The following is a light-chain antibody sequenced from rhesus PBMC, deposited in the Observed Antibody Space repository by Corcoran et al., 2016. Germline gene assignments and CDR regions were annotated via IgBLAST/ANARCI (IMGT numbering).Light chain of an antibody. J-gene: IGKJ4*01. V-gene: IGKV3-35*01. CDR2: GTS. CDR1: QSVSSN. CDR3: QQYSSWPLT. Sequence: EIVMMQSPATLSLSPGERATLSWRASQSVSSNLAWYQQKPGQAPRLLIYGTSNRATGIPDSFSGMGSGKYFTLTISSVEPEDVAVYGCQQYSSWPLTFGGGTKVEIK.